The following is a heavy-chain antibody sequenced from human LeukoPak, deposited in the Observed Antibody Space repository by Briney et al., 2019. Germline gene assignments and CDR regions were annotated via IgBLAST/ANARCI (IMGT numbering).Heavy chain of an antibody. V-gene: IGHV4-34*01. CDR3: AREKAAAGNIDY. Sequence: PSETLSLTCAVYGGSFSGYYWSWIRQPPGKGLEWIGEINHSGSTNYNPSLKSRVTISVDTSKNQFSLKLSSVTAADTAVYYCAREKAAAGNIDYWGQGTLVTVSS. D-gene: IGHD6-13*01. J-gene: IGHJ4*02. CDR1: GGSFSGYY. CDR2: INHSGST.